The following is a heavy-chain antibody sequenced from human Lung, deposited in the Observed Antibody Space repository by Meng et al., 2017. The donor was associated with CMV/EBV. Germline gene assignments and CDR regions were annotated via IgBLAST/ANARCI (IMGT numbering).Heavy chain of an antibody. Sequence: RPGCGNPPQPLLLPATALGGSIRLYYWSWILQPAGKGLEWIGRIYTSGTTIYNPSLNSRLTLSLDTSKNQFSLKLNSVTAADTAVYYCARAEADTGNFDYWGQGTLVTVSS. V-gene: IGHV4-4*07. D-gene: IGHD6-19*01. CDR3: ARAEADTGNFDY. CDR1: GGSIRLYY. J-gene: IGHJ4*02. CDR2: IYTSGTT.